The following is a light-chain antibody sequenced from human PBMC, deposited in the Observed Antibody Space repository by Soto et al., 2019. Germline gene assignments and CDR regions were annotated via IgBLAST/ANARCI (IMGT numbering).Light chain of an antibody. CDR2: GAS. J-gene: IGKJ3*01. Sequence: EIVLTQSPGTLSLSPGERATLSCRASQSVISSYLAWYQQKPGQTPRLLIYGASSRAAGITDRFSGSASGKDLTLTDSRLEPEDFAVYYCHHYGTSPPFTVGPGTKVDIK. CDR1: QSVISSY. CDR3: HHYGTSPPFT. V-gene: IGKV3-20*01.